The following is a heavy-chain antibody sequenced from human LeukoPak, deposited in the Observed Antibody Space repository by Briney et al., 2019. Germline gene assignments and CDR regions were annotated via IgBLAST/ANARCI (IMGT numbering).Heavy chain of an antibody. J-gene: IGHJ5*02. CDR1: GGSFSGYY. Sequence: SETLSLTCAVYGGSFSGYYWSWIRQPPGKGLEWIGEINHSGSTNYNPSLKSRVTISVDTSKNQFSLKLSSVTAADTAVYYCARGPRYSGYDLNWFDPWGQGTLVTVSS. CDR3: ARGPRYSGYDLNWFDP. D-gene: IGHD5-12*01. V-gene: IGHV4-34*01. CDR2: INHSGST.